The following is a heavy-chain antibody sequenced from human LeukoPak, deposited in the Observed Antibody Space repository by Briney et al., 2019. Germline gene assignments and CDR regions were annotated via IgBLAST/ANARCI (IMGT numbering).Heavy chain of an antibody. D-gene: IGHD1-26*01. V-gene: IGHV4-4*07. CDR2: IYTSGST. CDR1: GGSISSYY. CDR3: ARDLRYGSYPVYYMDV. Sequence: SETLSLTCTVSGGSISSYYWSWIRQPAGKGLEWIGRIYTSGSTNYNPSLKSRVTMSVDTSKNQFSLKLSSVTAADTAVYYCARDLRYGSYPVYYMDVWGKGTTVTVSS. J-gene: IGHJ6*03.